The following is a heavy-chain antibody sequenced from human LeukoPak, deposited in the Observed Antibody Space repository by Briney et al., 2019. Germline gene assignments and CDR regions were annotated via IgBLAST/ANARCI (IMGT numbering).Heavy chain of an antibody. D-gene: IGHD3-10*01. J-gene: IGHJ6*02. CDR1: GGSISSYY. Sequence: SETLSLTCTVSGGSISSYYWSWIRQPPGKGLEWIGCIYYSGSTNYNPSLKSRVTIPVDASKNQFSLKLSSVTAADTAVYYCARDTRVGYYYYGMDVWGQGTAVTVSS. CDR2: IYYSGST. V-gene: IGHV4-59*01. CDR3: ARDTRVGYYYYGMDV.